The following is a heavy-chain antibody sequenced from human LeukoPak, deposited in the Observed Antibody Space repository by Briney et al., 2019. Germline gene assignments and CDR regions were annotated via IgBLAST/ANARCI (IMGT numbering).Heavy chain of an antibody. J-gene: IGHJ4*02. CDR3: ARAYSSGWSKSKFDY. Sequence: WASVKVSCKASGYTFTNYDMNWVRQAPGQGLEWMGIINPSGGSTSYAQKFQGRVTMTRDTSTSTVYMELSSLRSEDTAVYYCARAYSSGWSKSKFDYWGQGTLVTVSS. CDR2: INPSGGST. V-gene: IGHV1-46*01. CDR1: GYTFTNYD. D-gene: IGHD6-19*01.